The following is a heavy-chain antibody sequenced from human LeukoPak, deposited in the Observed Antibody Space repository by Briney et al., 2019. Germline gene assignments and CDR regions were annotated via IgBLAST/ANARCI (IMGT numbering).Heavy chain of an antibody. V-gene: IGHV3-7*01. J-gene: IGHJ4*02. CDR2: IKQDGSEK. Sequence: GGSLRLSCAASGFTFSSYEMSWVRQAPGKGLEWVANIKQDGSEKYYVDSVKGRFTISRDNAKNSLYLQMNSLRAEDTAVYYCARDPDYEGFFDYWGQGTLVTVSS. CDR1: GFTFSSYE. CDR3: ARDPDYEGFFDY. D-gene: IGHD3-22*01.